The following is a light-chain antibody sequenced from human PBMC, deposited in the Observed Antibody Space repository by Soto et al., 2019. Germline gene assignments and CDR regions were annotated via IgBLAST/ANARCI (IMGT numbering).Light chain of an antibody. CDR1: QSLLHSDGYNY. Sequence: DIVMTQSPLSLPVTPGEPASISCRSSQSLLHSDGYNYLDWYVQKPGQSPRLLIYLGSKRASGMPDRFSGSGSGTDFILKISRVEADDVGVYYCMQGLQTLPTFGPGTKVDIK. CDR3: MQGLQTLPT. J-gene: IGKJ3*01. V-gene: IGKV2-28*01. CDR2: LGS.